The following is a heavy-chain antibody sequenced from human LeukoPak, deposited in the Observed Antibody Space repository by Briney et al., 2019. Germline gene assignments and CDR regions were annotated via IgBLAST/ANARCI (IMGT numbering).Heavy chain of an antibody. D-gene: IGHD2-15*01. Sequence: AASLRLSCAASGFTFSSYAMSWVRQSPGHGLEWVSAISGSGSSRYYANSVQGRFTISRDNSKNTLYLQMNSVRAEDTAVYYCAKDRDCSGGSCYSNYWGQGTLVTVSS. CDR3: AKDRDCSGGSCYSNY. CDR2: ISGSGSSR. V-gene: IGHV3-23*01. CDR1: GFTFSSYA. J-gene: IGHJ4*02.